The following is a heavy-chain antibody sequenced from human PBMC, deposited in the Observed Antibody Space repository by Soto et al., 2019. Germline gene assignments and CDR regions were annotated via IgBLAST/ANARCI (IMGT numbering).Heavy chain of an antibody. CDR2: ISSSSSYI. V-gene: IGHV3-21*01. CDR3: ARDLETTGPDAFDI. D-gene: IGHD1-1*01. Sequence: EVQLVESGGGLVKPGGSLRLSCAASGFTFSSYSMNWVRQAPGKGLEWVSSISSSSSYIYYADSVKGRFTISRDNAKNSLYLQMNSLRAEDTAVYYCARDLETTGPDAFDIWGQGTMVTVSS. CDR1: GFTFSSYS. J-gene: IGHJ3*02.